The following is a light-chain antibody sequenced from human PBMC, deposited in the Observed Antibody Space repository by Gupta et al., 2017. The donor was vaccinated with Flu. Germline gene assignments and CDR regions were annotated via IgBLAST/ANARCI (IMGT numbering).Light chain of an antibody. CDR2: DAS. Sequence: EIVLTQFPATLSLSPGERATLSCRASQSHRYNFLAWYQQKPGQTPRLLISDASSRATGTPARFSGSGSGTDFTLTITSLESEDFAVYYCQQYSDWPLNFGGGTKVEIK. J-gene: IGKJ4*01. CDR1: QSHRYN. CDR3: QQYSDWPLN. V-gene: IGKV3-15*01.